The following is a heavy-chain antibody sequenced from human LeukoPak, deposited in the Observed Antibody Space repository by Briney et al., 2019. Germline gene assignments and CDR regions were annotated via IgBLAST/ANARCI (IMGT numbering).Heavy chain of an antibody. CDR2: FSWDSGSR. CDR1: GFTFDDYA. J-gene: IGHJ4*02. Sequence: QSGGSLRLSCAAAGFTFDDYAVHWVRQAAGEGLEWVSGFSWDSGSRGYADSVKGRFTISRDNAKNSLYLQSNRLRAEDTALYSCAKEKRSTRRVSVGFDYWGQGTLVTVSS. D-gene: IGHD6-6*01. CDR3: AKEKRSTRRVSVGFDY. V-gene: IGHV3-9*01.